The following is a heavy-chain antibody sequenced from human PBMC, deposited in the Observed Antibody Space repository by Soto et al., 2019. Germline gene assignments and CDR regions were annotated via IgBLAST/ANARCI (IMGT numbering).Heavy chain of an antibody. Sequence: PGGSLRLSCAASGSTLSSYDKRWLRQAPGRWLGFVSSFSGSGGNAYYADSVKGRFSISRDNPKNTLRLQMNSLRADDTAVYYCAKDGASGSYPPYYYFGMDVWGQGT. D-gene: IGHD1-26*01. CDR3: AKDGASGSYPPYYYFGMDV. CDR1: GSTLSSYD. V-gene: IGHV3-23*01. CDR2: FSGSGGNA. J-gene: IGHJ6*02.